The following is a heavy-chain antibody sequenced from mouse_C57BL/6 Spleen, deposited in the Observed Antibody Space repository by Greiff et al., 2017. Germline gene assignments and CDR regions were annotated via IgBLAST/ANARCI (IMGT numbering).Heavy chain of an antibody. Sequence: QVQLQQPGAELVKPGASVKLSCKASGYTFTSYWMQWVKQRPGQGLEWIGEIDPSDSYNNYNQKFKGKATLTVDTSSSTAYMQLSSLTSEDSAVYYCARSYDYDGYFDYWGQGTTLTVSS. D-gene: IGHD2-4*01. CDR3: ARSYDYDGYFDY. V-gene: IGHV1-50*01. CDR1: GYTFTSYW. J-gene: IGHJ2*01. CDR2: IDPSDSYN.